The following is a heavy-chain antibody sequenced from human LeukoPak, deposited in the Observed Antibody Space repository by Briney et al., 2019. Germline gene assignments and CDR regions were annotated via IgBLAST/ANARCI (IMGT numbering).Heavy chain of an antibody. CDR2: INPNSGGT. Sequence: ASVKVSCKASGYTFNGHYMHWVRQAPGQGLEWMGWINPNSGGTNYAQKFQGRVTMTRDTSISTAYMELSRLRSDDTAMYYCARGPIASAGTVDYWGQGTLVTVSS. CDR1: GYTFNGHY. J-gene: IGHJ4*02. CDR3: ARGPIASAGTVDY. D-gene: IGHD6-13*01. V-gene: IGHV1-2*02.